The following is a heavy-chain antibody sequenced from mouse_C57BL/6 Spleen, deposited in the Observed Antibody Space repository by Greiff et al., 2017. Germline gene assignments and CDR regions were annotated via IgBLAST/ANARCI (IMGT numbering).Heavy chain of an antibody. V-gene: IGHV5-9-1*02. CDR3: TRAGYGSSLFAY. J-gene: IGHJ3*01. CDR2: ISSGGDYI. Sequence: DVHLVESGEGLVKPGGSLKLSCAASGFTFSSYAMSWVRQTPEKRLEWVAYISSGGDYIYYADTVKGRFTISRDNARNTLYLQMSSLKSEDTAMYYCTRAGYGSSLFAYWGQGTLVTVSA. CDR1: GFTFSSYA. D-gene: IGHD1-1*01.